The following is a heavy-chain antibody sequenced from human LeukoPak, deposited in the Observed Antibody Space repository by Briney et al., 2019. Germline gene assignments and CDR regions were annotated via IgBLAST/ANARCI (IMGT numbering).Heavy chain of an antibody. CDR1: GGSISSSNW. J-gene: IGHJ5*02. Sequence: PSGTLSLTCAVSGGSISSSNWWSWVRQPPGKGLEWIGEIYHSGSTSYNPSLKSRVTMSLDTSKNQFSLKLSSVAAADTAVYYCARDENGYVWGSFRAWGQGTLVTVSS. CDR3: ARDENGYVWGSFRA. V-gene: IGHV4-4*02. CDR2: IYHSGST. D-gene: IGHD3-16*02.